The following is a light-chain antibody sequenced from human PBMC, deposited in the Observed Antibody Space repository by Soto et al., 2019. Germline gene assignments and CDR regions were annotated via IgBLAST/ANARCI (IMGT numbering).Light chain of an antibody. Sequence: QSALTQPASVSGSPGQSITISCTGTSSDVGGYNYVSWYQQHPGKAPKLMIYDDSNRPSGVSNRFSGSKSGNTASLTISGLQAEDEGDYYCSSYTSSSTLLYVFGTGTKLTVL. CDR2: DDS. J-gene: IGLJ1*01. CDR3: SSYTSSSTLLYV. V-gene: IGLV2-14*01. CDR1: SSDVGGYNY.